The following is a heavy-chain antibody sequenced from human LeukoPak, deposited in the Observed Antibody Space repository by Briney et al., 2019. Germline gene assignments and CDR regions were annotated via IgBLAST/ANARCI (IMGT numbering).Heavy chain of an antibody. CDR2: ISSSSSTI. CDR3: ARSSTSCYGDY. D-gene: IGHD2-2*01. V-gene: IGHV3-48*01. Sequence: PGGSLRLSCAASGFTFSSYSMNWVRQAPGKGLEWVSYISSSSSTIHYADSAKGRFTISRDNAKNSLYLQMNSLRAEDTAVYYCARSSTSCYGDYWGQGTLVTVSS. CDR1: GFTFSSYS. J-gene: IGHJ4*02.